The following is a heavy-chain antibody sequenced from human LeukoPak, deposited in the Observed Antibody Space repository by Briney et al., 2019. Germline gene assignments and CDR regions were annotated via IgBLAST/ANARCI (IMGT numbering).Heavy chain of an antibody. V-gene: IGHV1-2*06. CDR3: ARQDCSSTSCYFDY. D-gene: IGHD2-2*01. CDR1: GYTFTGYY. Sequence: GASVKVSCKASGYTFTGYYMHWVRQAPGQGLEWMGRINPNSGGTNYAQKFQGRVTKTSDTSISTAYMELSRLRSDDTAVYYCARQDCSSTSCYFDYWGQGTLVTVSS. CDR2: INPNSGGT. J-gene: IGHJ4*02.